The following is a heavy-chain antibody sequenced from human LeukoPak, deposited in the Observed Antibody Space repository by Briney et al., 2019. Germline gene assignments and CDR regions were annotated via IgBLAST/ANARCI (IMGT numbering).Heavy chain of an antibody. CDR2: INHSGST. Sequence: SETLSLTCAVYGGSFSGYYWSWIRQPPGKGLEWIGEINHSGSTNYNPSLKSRVTISVDTSKNQFSLKPSSVTAADTAVYYCARGRSASCWGQGTLVTVSS. CDR3: ARGRSASC. D-gene: IGHD2-15*01. V-gene: IGHV4-34*01. CDR1: GGSFSGYY. J-gene: IGHJ4*02.